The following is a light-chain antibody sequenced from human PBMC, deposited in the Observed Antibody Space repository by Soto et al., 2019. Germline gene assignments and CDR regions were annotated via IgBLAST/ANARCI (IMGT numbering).Light chain of an antibody. CDR3: QQYYSTFRP. Sequence: DIVMTQSPDSLAVSLGERATINCKSSQSVLYSSNNKNYLAWYQQKPGQPPKLLIYWASTRESGVPDRFSGSGSGTDFTLTISSLQAEDVAVYYCQQYYSTFRPFGQGTKVDIK. CDR1: QSVLYSSNNKNY. CDR2: WAS. V-gene: IGKV4-1*01. J-gene: IGKJ1*01.